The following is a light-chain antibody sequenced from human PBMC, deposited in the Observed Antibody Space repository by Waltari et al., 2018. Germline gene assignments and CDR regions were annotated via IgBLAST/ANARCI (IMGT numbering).Light chain of an antibody. J-gene: IGLJ3*02. Sequence: QLVLTQSPSASASLGASVKLTCTLSSRHSSHVIASHQQQSEKGPRYLMKVNSDGSHSKGDDIPDRFSGSSSGAERYLTISSVQSEDEADYYCQTGGHGTWVFGGGTKLTVL. CDR1: SRHSSHV. V-gene: IGLV4-69*01. CDR3: QTGGHGTWV. CDR2: VNSDGSH.